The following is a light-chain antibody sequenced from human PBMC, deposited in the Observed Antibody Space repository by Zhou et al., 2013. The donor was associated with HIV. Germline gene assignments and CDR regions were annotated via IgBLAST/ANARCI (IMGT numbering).Light chain of an antibody. CDR2: KVS. J-gene: IGKJ4*01. CDR1: QSLVYSDGNTY. V-gene: IGKV2-30*01. CDR3: MQPLQIPLT. Sequence: DVVMTQSPLSLPVTLGQPASISCRSSQSLVYSDGNTYLNWFQQRPGQSPRRLFYKVSNRDSGVPDRFSGSGSGTDFTLKISRVEAEDVGVYFCMQPLQIPLTFGGGTKVEIK.